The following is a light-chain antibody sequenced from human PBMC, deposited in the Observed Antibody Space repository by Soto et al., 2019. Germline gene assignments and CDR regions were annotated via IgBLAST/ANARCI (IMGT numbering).Light chain of an antibody. Sequence: QSVLTQPPSASGTPGQRVTISCSGSSSNIGSNTVNWYQQLPGTAPKLLIYSNNQRPSGVPDRFSGSKSGTSASLAISGLQSEAEADYYCAAWDDSLNGPHVVFGGGTKVTVL. CDR2: SNN. CDR1: SSNIGSNT. J-gene: IGLJ2*01. V-gene: IGLV1-44*01. CDR3: AAWDDSLNGPHVV.